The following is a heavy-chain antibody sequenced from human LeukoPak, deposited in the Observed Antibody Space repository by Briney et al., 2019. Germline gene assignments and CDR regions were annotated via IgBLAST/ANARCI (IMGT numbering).Heavy chain of an antibody. CDR1: GGSISSYY. V-gene: IGHV4-59*08. J-gene: IGHJ6*03. CDR3: ARHTKNDSGSFRFGKKKRGYMDV. Sequence: SETLSLTCTVSGGSISSYYWSWIRQPPGKGLEWIGYIYYSGSTNYNPSLKSRVTISVDTSKNQFSLKLSSVTAADTAAYYCARHTKNDSGSFRFGKKKRGYMDVWGKGTTVTISS. D-gene: IGHD3-10*01. CDR2: IYYSGST.